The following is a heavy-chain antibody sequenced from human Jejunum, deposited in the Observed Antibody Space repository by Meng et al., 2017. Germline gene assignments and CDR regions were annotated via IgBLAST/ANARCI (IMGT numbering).Heavy chain of an antibody. D-gene: IGHD3-10*01. Sequence: VQLQQGGAGLLTPSAPLSLTCAVYGGTFSGYYWSWIRQPPGNGLEWIGEINHSGSTNYNPSLKSRVTISVDTSKTQFYLKLSSVTAADTAVYYCARVLLWFGELSNWGQGTLVTVSS. V-gene: IGHV4-34*01. J-gene: IGHJ4*02. CDR3: ARVLLWFGELSN. CDR1: GGTFSGYY. CDR2: INHSGST.